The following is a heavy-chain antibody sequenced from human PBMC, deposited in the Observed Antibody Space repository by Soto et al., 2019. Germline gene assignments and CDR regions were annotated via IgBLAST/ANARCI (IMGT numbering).Heavy chain of an antibody. J-gene: IGHJ4*02. CDR2: INHSGST. CDR3: GPRGAVADPRGY. Sequence: QVQLQQWGAGLLKPSETLSLTCAVYGGSFSDFYWTWIRQLPGKGLEWIGEINHSGSTNYNPSLKSRVXXXVXTSKNQFALHLRSVTAADTAVYYCGPRGAVADPRGYWGQGTLVTVSS. CDR1: GGSFSDFY. V-gene: IGHV4-34*01. D-gene: IGHD6-19*01.